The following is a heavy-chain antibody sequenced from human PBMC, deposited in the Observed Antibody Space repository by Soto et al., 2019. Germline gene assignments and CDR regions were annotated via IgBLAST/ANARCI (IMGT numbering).Heavy chain of an antibody. J-gene: IGHJ5*02. CDR1: GGSFSGYY. V-gene: IGHV4-34*01. CDR3: ARGKAYYDFWSGYRIDP. Sequence: QVQLQQWGAGLLKPSETLSLTCAVYGGSFSGYYWSWIRQPPGKGLEWIGEINHSGSTNYNPSLKSRVTISVDTSKNQFSLKLSSVTAADKAVYYCARGKAYYDFWSGYRIDPWGQGTLVTVSS. D-gene: IGHD3-3*01. CDR2: INHSGST.